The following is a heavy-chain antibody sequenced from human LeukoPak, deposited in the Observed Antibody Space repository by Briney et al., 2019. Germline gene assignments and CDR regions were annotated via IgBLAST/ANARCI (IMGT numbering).Heavy chain of an antibody. CDR2: IYSGGST. CDR1: GFTVSTSY. Sequence: GGSLRLSCAASGFTVSTSYMSWVRQAPGKGLEWVSVIYSGGSTYYPDSVKGRFTISRDNSKNTLYLQMNSLRAEDTAVYYCATCASSSFYPYFYYYYMDVWGKGTTVTVSS. D-gene: IGHD3-22*01. CDR3: ATCASSSFYPYFYYYYMDV. V-gene: IGHV3-66*01. J-gene: IGHJ6*03.